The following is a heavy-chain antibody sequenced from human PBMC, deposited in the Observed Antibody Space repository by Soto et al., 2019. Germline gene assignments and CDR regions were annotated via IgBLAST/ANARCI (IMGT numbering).Heavy chain of an antibody. D-gene: IGHD3-10*01. Sequence: QVRLVESGGGAVQPGASLRLSCAASGFTFSTYALHWVRQAPGKGLEWVAFISYTGANQYYADSVKGRFTVSRDNSKNIASLQMTSLKPEDSAVYYCARDAFLYNRGAYYDHWGQGTLVTVSS. J-gene: IGHJ4*02. V-gene: IGHV3-30-3*01. CDR3: ARDAFLYNRGAYYDH. CDR1: GFTFSTYA. CDR2: ISYTGANQ.